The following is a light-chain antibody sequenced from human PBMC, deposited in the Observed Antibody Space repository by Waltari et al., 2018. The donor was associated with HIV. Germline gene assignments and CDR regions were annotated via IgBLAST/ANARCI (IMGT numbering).Light chain of an antibody. V-gene: IGLV10-54*04. CDR1: ENNVGYQG. CDR2: RND. J-gene: IGLJ3*02. CDR3: LAWDTAFSGWV. Sequence: VSAALDLTAKLTCSGNENNVGYQGAAWLQHHQGHPPKLLTYRNDGRPSGVSDRFSASRSGDTASLIISGLQPEDEADYYCLAWDTAFSGWVFGSGTHLIV.